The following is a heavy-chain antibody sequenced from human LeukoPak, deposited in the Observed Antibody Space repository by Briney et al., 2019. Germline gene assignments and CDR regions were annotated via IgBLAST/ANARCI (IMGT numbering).Heavy chain of an antibody. CDR3: ARGRISDYGGNTDDAFDI. V-gene: IGHV1-46*01. D-gene: IGHD4-23*01. CDR2: INPSGGST. J-gene: IGHJ3*02. Sequence: ASVKVSCKASGYTFTSYYMHWVRQAPGQGLEWMGIINPSGGSTSYAQKFQGRVTMTRDTSTSTVYMELSSLRSEDTAVYYCARGRISDYGGNTDDAFDIWGQGTVVTVSS. CDR1: GYTFTSYY.